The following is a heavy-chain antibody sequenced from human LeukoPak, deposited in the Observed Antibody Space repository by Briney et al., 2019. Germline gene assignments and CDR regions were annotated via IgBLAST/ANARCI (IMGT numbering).Heavy chain of an antibody. J-gene: IGHJ4*01. CDR3: STDPRLLIY. CDR1: GFVFSDSY. V-gene: IGHV3-11*01. Sequence: GGSLRLSCVVSGFVFSDSYMTWIRQTPGKGLEWLAYISGSGSDIYYADSVKGRFTISRDNAKNSLYLQMNSLRPDDTALYYCSTDPRLLIYWGHGTLVTVSS. CDR2: ISGSGSDI. D-gene: IGHD2-8*01.